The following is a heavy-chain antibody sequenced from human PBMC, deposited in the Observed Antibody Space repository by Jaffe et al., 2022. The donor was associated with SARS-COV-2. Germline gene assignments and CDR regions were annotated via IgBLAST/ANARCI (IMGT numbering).Heavy chain of an antibody. V-gene: IGHV1-46*04. Sequence: QVQLVQSGAEVKKPGASVKVSCKASGYTFTTYYMHWVRQAPGQGLEWMGMINPSDGHTSNTHKLQDRVTMTRDTSTSTVYMELSSLRSDDTAVYYCVREARTSFDYWGQGILVTVSS. CDR3: VREARTSFDY. J-gene: IGHJ4*02. D-gene: IGHD1-7*01. CDR2: INPSDGHT. CDR1: GYTFTTYY.